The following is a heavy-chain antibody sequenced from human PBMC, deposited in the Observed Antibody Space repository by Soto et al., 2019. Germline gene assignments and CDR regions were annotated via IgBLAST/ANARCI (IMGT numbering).Heavy chain of an antibody. CDR3: HLAAAGPYDAFDI. D-gene: IGHD6-13*01. J-gene: IGHJ3*02. Sequence: SPSFQGHVTISADKSISTAYLQWSSLKASDTAMYYCHLAAAGPYDAFDIWGQGTMVTVSS. V-gene: IGHV5-10-1*01.